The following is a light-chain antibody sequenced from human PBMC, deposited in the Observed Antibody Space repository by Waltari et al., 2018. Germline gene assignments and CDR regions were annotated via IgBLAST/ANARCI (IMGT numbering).Light chain of an antibody. CDR2: DAS. V-gene: IGKV3-20*01. J-gene: IGKJ1*01. CDR1: QSFSRA. CDR3: QHYVRLPVT. Sequence: EIVLTQSPGNLSLSPGARATLSCRASQSFSRALAWYQQKPGQALRLLIYDASTRAIGIPDRFSGGGSGKDFSLSISRLEPDDFAVYYCQHYVRLPVTFGQGTTVEIK.